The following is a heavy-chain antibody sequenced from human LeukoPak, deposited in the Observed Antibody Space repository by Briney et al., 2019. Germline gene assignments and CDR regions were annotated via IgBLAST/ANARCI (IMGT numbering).Heavy chain of an antibody. CDR1: GFTFSSYA. J-gene: IGHJ2*01. Sequence: GGSLRLSCAASGFTFSSYAMSWVRQAPGKGLEWVSTISGGGDYTYYADSVKGRFSISRDSSKNALCLQMDSLRAEDTAVYYCATHCSSSSCYVRLWYFDLWGRGTLVTVSS. D-gene: IGHD2-2*01. V-gene: IGHV3-23*01. CDR2: ISGGGDYT. CDR3: ATHCSSSSCYVRLWYFDL.